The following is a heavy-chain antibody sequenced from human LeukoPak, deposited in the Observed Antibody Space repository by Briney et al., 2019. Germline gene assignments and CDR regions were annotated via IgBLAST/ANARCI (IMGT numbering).Heavy chain of an antibody. Sequence: GGSLRLSCAASGFTFSSYSMNWVRQAPGKGLEWVSYISSSSSTIYYADSVKGRFTISRDNAKNSLYLQMNSLRAEDTAVYYCARDLMAVAGGTSFDYWGQGTLVTVSS. V-gene: IGHV3-48*01. CDR2: ISSSSSTI. D-gene: IGHD6-19*01. CDR1: GFTFSSYS. CDR3: ARDLMAVAGGTSFDY. J-gene: IGHJ4*02.